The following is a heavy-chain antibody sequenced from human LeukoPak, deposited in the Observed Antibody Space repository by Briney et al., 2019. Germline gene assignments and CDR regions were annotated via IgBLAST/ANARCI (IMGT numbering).Heavy chain of an antibody. CDR3: ARGLGWDSGTYLGA. V-gene: IGHV1-2*02. CDR1: GYTFTCYY. D-gene: IGHD1-26*01. CDR2: INPNSGDT. J-gene: IGHJ5*02. Sequence: ASVKVSCKSSGYTFTCYYMHWVRQAPGQGLEWMGWINPNSGDTNYAQKFQGRVSMTRDTSISTAYMDLSGPRSDDTALYYCARGLGWDSGTYLGAWGQGTLVTVSS.